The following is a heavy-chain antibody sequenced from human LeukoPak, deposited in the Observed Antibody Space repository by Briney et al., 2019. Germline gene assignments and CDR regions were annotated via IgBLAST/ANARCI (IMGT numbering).Heavy chain of an antibody. CDR1: GFSFSYYW. J-gene: IGHJ4*02. CDR3: ARDGPYDILTGYPGDY. CDR2: VNNDGSIT. V-gene: IGHV3-74*01. Sequence: PGGSLRLSCAASGFSFSYYWMHWVRQVPGRGLVRVSRVNNDGSITSYADSVKGRFTISRDNAKNTLFLQMNSLRADDTAVYYCARDGPYDILTGYPGDYWGRGTLVTVSS. D-gene: IGHD3-9*01.